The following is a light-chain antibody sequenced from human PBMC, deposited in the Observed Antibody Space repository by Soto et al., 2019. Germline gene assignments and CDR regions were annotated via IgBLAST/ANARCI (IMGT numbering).Light chain of an antibody. CDR3: QKYDSAPLT. V-gene: IGKV1-27*01. J-gene: IGKJ4*01. CDR1: QGITRS. Sequence: DVHMTQSPSSLSASVGDRVTITCRASQGITRSLAWYQQKPGKAPKLLIYAASTLQSGVPSRFSGSGSGTDFTLTISSLQPEDVAIYYCQKYDSAPLTFGGGTKVEIK. CDR2: AAS.